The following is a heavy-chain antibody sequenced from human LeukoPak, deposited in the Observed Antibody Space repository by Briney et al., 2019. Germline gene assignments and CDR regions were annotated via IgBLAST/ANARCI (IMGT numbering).Heavy chain of an antibody. CDR1: GYNFTTYW. CDR3: ARPVEQQLDDAFDI. V-gene: IGHV5-51*01. D-gene: IGHD6-13*01. Sequence: RGESLKISCKGSGYNFTTYWIAWVRQMPGKGLEWMGIIYPGDSDTRYSPSFQGQVTISADKSISTAYLQWSSLKASDTAMYYCARPVEQQLDDAFDIWGQGTMVTVSS. J-gene: IGHJ3*02. CDR2: IYPGDSDT.